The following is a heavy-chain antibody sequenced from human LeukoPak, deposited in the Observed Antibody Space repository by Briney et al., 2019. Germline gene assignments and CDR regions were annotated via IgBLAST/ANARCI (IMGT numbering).Heavy chain of an antibody. CDR2: MNPNSGNT. V-gene: IGHV1-8*01. D-gene: IGHD3-10*01. CDR1: GYTFTSYD. CDR3: ARESPSSGSYVFDY. Sequence: ASVKVSCKXSGYTFTSYDINWVRQATGQGLEWMGWMNPNSGNTGYSQKFQGRVTMTRNTSISTAYMELSSLRSEDTAVYYCARESPSSGSYVFDYWGQGTLVTVSS. J-gene: IGHJ4*02.